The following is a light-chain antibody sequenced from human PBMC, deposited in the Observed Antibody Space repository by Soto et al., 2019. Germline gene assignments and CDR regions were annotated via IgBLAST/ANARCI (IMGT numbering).Light chain of an antibody. CDR1: SSDVGFYNY. CDR3: TSHTSSSPYV. CDR2: DVS. V-gene: IGLV2-14*01. Sequence: QSVLTQPASVSGSPGQSITTSCTGSSSDVGFYNYVSWYQQHPGKAPKLMIYDVSNRPSGVSNRFSGSKSGNTASLTIFGLQAEDEADYYCTSHTSSSPYVFGTGTKVT. J-gene: IGLJ1*01.